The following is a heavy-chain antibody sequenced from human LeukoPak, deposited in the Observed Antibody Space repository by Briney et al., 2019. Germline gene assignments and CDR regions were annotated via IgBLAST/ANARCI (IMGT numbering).Heavy chain of an antibody. D-gene: IGHD2-2*01. J-gene: IGHJ3*02. CDR1: GYTFTSYY. Sequence: ASVKVSCKASGYTFTSYYMHWVRQAPGQGLEWMGIINPSGGSTSYAQKFQGSVTMTRDTSTSTFYMELSSLRSEDTAVYYCARDLRDIVVLPAPGDIWGQGTMVTVSS. V-gene: IGHV1-46*01. CDR2: INPSGGST. CDR3: ARDLRDIVVLPAPGDI.